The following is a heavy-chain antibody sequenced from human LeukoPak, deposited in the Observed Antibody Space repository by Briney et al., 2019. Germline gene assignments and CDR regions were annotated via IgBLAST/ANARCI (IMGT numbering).Heavy chain of an antibody. CDR2: TNPTGGST. V-gene: IGHV1-46*01. CDR3: ARDNSVGDNAWWFDP. CDR1: GYTFTSYD. D-gene: IGHD1-26*01. J-gene: IGHJ5*02. Sequence: ASVKVSCKASGYTFTSYDINWVRQATGQGLEWMGLTNPTGGSTGYAQKFQGRVTMTRDMSTSTDYMELSSLRSEDTAIYYCARDNSVGDNAWWFDPWGQGTLVTVSS.